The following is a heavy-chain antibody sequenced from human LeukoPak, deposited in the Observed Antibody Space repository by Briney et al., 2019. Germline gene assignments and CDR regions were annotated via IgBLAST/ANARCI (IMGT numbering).Heavy chain of an antibody. CDR2: INPSGGST. CDR3: ASLYSSSWTVDVSPFDY. V-gene: IGHV1-46*01. CDR1: GYTFTSYY. D-gene: IGHD6-13*01. J-gene: IGHJ4*02. Sequence: ASVKVSCKASGYTFTSYYMHWVRQAPGQGLEWTGIINPSGGSTSYAQKSQGRVTMTRDTSTSTVYMELSSLRSEDTAVYYCASLYSSSWTVDVSPFDYWGQGTLVTVSS.